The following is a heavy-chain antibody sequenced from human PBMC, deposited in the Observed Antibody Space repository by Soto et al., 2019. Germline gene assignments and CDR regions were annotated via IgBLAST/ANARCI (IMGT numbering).Heavy chain of an antibody. J-gene: IGHJ4*02. Sequence: QVQLVESGGGVVQPGRSLRLSCAASGFTFSSYAMHWVRQAPGKGLEWVAVISYDGSNKYYADSVKGRFTISRDNSKNTLYLQMNSLRAEDTAVYYCAKQIDKVGAQFDYWGQGTMVTVSS. CDR1: GFTFSSYA. V-gene: IGHV3-30-3*02. D-gene: IGHD1-26*01. CDR2: ISYDGSNK. CDR3: AKQIDKVGAQFDY.